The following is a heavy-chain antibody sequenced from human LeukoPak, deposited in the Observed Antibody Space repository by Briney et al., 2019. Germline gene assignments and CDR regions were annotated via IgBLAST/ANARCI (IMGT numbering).Heavy chain of an antibody. V-gene: IGHV3-21*01. Sequence: PGGSLRLSCAASGFPFSSYAMSWVRQAPGKGLEWVSSISSSSSYIHYADSVKGRFTISRDNAKNSLYLQMNSLRAEDTAVYYCARYYDSSLYYFDYWGQGTLVTVSS. J-gene: IGHJ4*02. D-gene: IGHD3-22*01. CDR2: ISSSSSYI. CDR3: ARYYDSSLYYFDY. CDR1: GFPFSSYA.